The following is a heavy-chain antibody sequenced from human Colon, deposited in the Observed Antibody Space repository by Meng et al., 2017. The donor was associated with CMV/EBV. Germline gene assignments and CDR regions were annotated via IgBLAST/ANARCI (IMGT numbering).Heavy chain of an antibody. J-gene: IGHJ4*03. D-gene: IGHD3-16*01. CDR2: IQADGSET. Sequence: GESLKISCAASGFTFINYWMTWVRQSPGKGLEWVAKIQADGSETYYADSVKGRFIISRDNAKNSLFLQMNSLRVEDTAVYFCVRGHYDGAWGHGTLVTVSS. CDR3: VRGHYDGA. V-gene: IGHV3-7*04. CDR1: GFTFINYW.